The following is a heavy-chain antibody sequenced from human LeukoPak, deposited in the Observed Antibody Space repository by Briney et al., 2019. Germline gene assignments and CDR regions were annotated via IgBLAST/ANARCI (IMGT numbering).Heavy chain of an antibody. D-gene: IGHD3-22*01. CDR2: ISSSGGNT. Sequence: GGSLRLSCAASGFTFSTYAMTWVRQAPGKGLEWVSSISSSGGNTYYADSMKGRFTISRDNSKNTLYLQLNSLRVEDTAVYYSVKTYYYDTSCYYSFPNWGRGTKVSVSS. CDR1: GFTFSTYA. J-gene: IGHJ4*02. CDR3: VKTYYYDTSCYYSFPN. V-gene: IGHV3-23*01.